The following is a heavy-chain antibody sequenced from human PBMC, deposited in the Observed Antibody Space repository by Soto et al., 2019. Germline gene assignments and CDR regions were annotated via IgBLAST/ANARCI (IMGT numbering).Heavy chain of an antibody. J-gene: IGHJ6*02. CDR2: ISYDGSNK. CDR1: GFTFSSYG. V-gene: IGHV3-30-3*01. Sequence: QVQLVESGGGVVQPGRSLRLSCAASGFTFSSYGMHWVRQAPGKGLEWVAVISYDGSNKYYADSVKGRFTISRDNSKNTLYLQMNSLRAEDTAVYYCARAEYYYYYGMDVWGQGTTVTVSS. CDR3: ARAEYYYYYGMDV.